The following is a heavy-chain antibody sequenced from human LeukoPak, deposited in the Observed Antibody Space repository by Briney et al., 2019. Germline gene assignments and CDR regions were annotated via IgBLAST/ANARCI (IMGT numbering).Heavy chain of an antibody. CDR1: GYSFTDYY. D-gene: IGHD3-3*01. Sequence: ASVSVSCKPSGYSFTDYYIHWVRQAPGQGLWRVGWINTKSGRTSSARKFQGRVTMTRDPSITTVYMDMAWLTSDDTAIYFCARADFIDAGPYLIGPWGQGTLVTVSS. CDR2: INTKSGRT. CDR3: ARADFIDAGPYLIGP. V-gene: IGHV1-2*02. J-gene: IGHJ5*02.